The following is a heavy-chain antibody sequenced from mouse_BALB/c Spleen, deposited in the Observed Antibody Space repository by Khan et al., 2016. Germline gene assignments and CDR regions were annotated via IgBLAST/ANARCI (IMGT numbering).Heavy chain of an antibody. J-gene: IGHJ2*01. V-gene: IGHV5-9-3*01. CDR3: ARQEGYGYYFDY. CDR2: ISSGGTYT. D-gene: IGHD2-2*01. CDR1: GFSFSGYA. Sequence: EVELVESGGGLVKPGGSLKLSCAAFGFSFSGYAMSWVRQTPEKRLEWVATISSGGTYTYYPDSVKGRFTISRDNAKNTLSLQMSSLRSEDTAMYYCARQEGYGYYFDYWGQGTTLTVSS.